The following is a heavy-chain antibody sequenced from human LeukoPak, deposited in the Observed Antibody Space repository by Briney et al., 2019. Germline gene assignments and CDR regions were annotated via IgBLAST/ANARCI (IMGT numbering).Heavy chain of an antibody. V-gene: IGHV1-69*13. Sequence: SVKVSCKASGGTFSSYAISWVRQAPGRGLEWMGGIIPIFGTANYAQKFQGRVTITADESTSTAYMELSSLRSEDTAVYYCARGTATVTGYFQHWGQGTLVTVSS. CDR3: ARGTATVTGYFQH. D-gene: IGHD4-17*01. CDR2: IIPIFGTA. J-gene: IGHJ1*01. CDR1: GGTFSSYA.